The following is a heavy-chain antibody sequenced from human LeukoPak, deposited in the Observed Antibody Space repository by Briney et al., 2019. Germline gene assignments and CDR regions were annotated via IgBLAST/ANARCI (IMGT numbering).Heavy chain of an antibody. CDR1: GYTFTSYD. V-gene: IGHV1-8*03. D-gene: IGHD3-22*01. J-gene: IGHJ4*02. CDR2: MNPNSGNT. Sequence: ASVKVSCRASGYTFTSYDINWVRQATGQGLEWMGWMNPNSGNTGYAQKFQGRVTITTDESTSTAYMELSSLRSEDTAVYYCARSPMGDYDSSGYYWGQGTLVTVSS. CDR3: ARSPMGDYDSSGYY.